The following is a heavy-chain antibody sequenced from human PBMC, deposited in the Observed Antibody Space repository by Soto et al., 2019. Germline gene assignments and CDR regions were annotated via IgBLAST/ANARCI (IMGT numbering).Heavy chain of an antibody. CDR1: GYTFSDYY. CDR3: ARDHEDYYESSGYNDAFDI. Sequence: ASVKVSCKASGYTFSDYYMHWVRQAPGQGLEWMGIINPSVGSTTYAQKFHGRVTMTRDTSANTVYMQLSSLRSEDTAVYYCARDHEDYYESSGYNDAFDIWGQGTMVTV. D-gene: IGHD3-22*01. J-gene: IGHJ3*02. CDR2: INPSVGST. V-gene: IGHV1-46*01.